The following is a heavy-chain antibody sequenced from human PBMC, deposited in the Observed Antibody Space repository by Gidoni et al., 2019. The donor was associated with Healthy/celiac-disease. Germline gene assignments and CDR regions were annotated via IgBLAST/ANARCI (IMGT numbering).Heavy chain of an antibody. Sequence: QVQLVQSGAEVKKPGASVKVSCKVSGYTLPEFSMPWVRQAPGKGLEWMGGFDPEDGETIYAQKFQGRVTMTEDTSTDTAYMELSSLRSEDTAVYYCATDIVVVPAAMTPFAEYFQHWGQGTLVTVSS. CDR3: ATDIVVVPAAMTPFAEYFQH. J-gene: IGHJ1*01. CDR1: GYTLPEFS. V-gene: IGHV1-24*01. D-gene: IGHD2-2*01. CDR2: FDPEDGET.